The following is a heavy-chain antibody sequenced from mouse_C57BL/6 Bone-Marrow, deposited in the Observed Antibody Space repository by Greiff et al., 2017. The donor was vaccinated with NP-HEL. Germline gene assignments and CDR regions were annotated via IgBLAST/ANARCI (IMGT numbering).Heavy chain of an antibody. CDR2: IYPRSGNT. CDR3: ARPPSERFAD. CDR1: GYTFTSYG. Sequence: QVQLQQSGAELARPGASVKLSCKASGYTFTSYGISWVKQRTGQGLEWIGEIYPRSGNTYYNEKFKGKATLTADKSSSTAYMELRSLTSEDSAVYFCARPPSERFADWGQGTLVTVSA. V-gene: IGHV1-81*01. J-gene: IGHJ3*01.